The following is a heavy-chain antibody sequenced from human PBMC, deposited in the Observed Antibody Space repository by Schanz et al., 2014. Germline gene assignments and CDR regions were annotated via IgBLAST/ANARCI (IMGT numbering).Heavy chain of an antibody. V-gene: IGHV3-23*01. J-gene: IGHJ4*02. CDR3: AKVRYSSGWRGDYFDE. Sequence: DVHLLESGGGLVQPGGSLRLSCAASGFTFSSYAMSWVRQAPGKGLEWVSAISGSGGSTYYADSVKGRFTISRDNSKNTLYLQMNSLRAEDTAVYYCAKVRYSSGWRGDYFDEWGQGTLVTVAS. CDR2: ISGSGGST. D-gene: IGHD6-25*01. CDR1: GFTFSSYA.